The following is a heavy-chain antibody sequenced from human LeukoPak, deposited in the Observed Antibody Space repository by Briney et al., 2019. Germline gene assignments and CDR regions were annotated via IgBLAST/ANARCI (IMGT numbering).Heavy chain of an antibody. V-gene: IGHV4-39*01. J-gene: IGHJ4*02. D-gene: IGHD1-26*01. CDR1: GGSINSSSYY. CDR3: ARWGTGTWELAFGDYYFDY. Sequence: PSETLSLTCTVSGGSINSSSYYWGWIRQPPGKGLEWIGSIFYSGNTYDNPSLKSRVTISVDTSKNQFSLKLSSVTAADMAVYYCARWGTGTWELAFGDYYFDYWGQGTLVTVSS. CDR2: IFYSGNT.